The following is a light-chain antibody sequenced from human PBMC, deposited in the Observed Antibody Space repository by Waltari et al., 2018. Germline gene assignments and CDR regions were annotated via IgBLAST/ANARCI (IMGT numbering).Light chain of an antibody. CDR3: QQRNNWPPWT. CDR1: QSVGSY. CDR2: DAS. J-gene: IGKJ1*01. Sequence: EIVLTQSPGTLSLSPGDRATLSCRASQSVGSYLAWYQQKPGQAPRLLIYDASNRATGIPGRFTGSGSGTDFTLTISSLEPEDFAVYYCQQRNNWPPWTFGQGTKVERK. V-gene: IGKV3-11*01.